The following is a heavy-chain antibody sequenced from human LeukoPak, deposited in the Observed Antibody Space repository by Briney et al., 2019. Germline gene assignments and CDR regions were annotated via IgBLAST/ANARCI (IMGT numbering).Heavy chain of an antibody. CDR2: ISYDGSNK. Sequence: GGSLRLSCAASGFTFSSYAMHWVRQAPGKGLEWVAVISYDGSNKYYADSVKGRFTISRDNSKNSLYLQMNSLRAEDTAVYYCARIYSSSWFDYWGQGTLVTVSS. CDR1: GFTFSSYA. CDR3: ARIYSSSWFDY. J-gene: IGHJ4*02. D-gene: IGHD6-13*01. V-gene: IGHV3-30*04.